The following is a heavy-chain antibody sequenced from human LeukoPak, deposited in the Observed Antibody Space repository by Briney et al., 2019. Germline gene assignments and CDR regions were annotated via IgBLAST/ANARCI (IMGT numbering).Heavy chain of an antibody. V-gene: IGHV4-30-2*01. J-gene: IGHJ4*02. CDR3: ARLNCSGGSCYFGY. CDR1: GGSISSGGYS. D-gene: IGHD2-15*01. Sequence: SETLSLTCAVSGGSISSGGYSWSWIRQPPGKGLEWIGYIYHSGSTYYNPSLKSRVTISVDRSKNQFSLKLSSVTAADTAVYYCARLNCSGGSCYFGYWGRGTLVTVSS. CDR2: IYHSGST.